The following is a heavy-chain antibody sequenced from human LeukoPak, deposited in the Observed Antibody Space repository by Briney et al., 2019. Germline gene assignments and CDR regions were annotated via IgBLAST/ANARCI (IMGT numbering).Heavy chain of an antibody. J-gene: IGHJ4*02. CDR1: GYTFTSYG. D-gene: IGHD1-26*01. V-gene: IGHV1-18*01. CDR3: ARDRIVGARWSLGDY. CDR2: ISAYNGNT. Sequence: GASVKVSCMASGYTFTSYGISWVRQAPGQGLEWMGWISAYNGNTNYAQKLQGRVTMTTDTSTSTAYMELRSLRSDDTAVYYCARDRIVGARWSLGDYWGQGTLVTVSS.